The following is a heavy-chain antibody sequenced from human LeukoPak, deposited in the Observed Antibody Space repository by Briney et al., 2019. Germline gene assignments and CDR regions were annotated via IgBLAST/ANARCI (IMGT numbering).Heavy chain of an antibody. CDR2: ISYDGSNK. CDR1: GFIFSNYG. J-gene: IGHJ4*02. V-gene: IGHV3-30*19. Sequence: PGGSLRLSCTTSGFIFSNYGMHWVRQAPGKGLEWVAVISYDGSNKYYADSVKGRFTISRDNSKNTLYLQMNSLRAEDTAVYYCARAPRSGYCTNGVCPPGSHFDYWGQGTLVTVSS. CDR3: ARAPRSGYCTNGVCPPGSHFDY. D-gene: IGHD2-8*01.